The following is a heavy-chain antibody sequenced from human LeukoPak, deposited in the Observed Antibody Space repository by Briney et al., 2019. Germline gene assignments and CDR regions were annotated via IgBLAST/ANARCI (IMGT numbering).Heavy chain of an antibody. D-gene: IGHD5-18*01. CDR3: AKDGRWIQLLFDY. Sequence: GGSLRLSCAASGFTVSSYAMSWVRQAPGKGLEWVSGISGGGGSTYYADSVKGRFTISRDNSKNTLYLQVDSLRAEDTAVYYCAKDGRWIQLLFDYWSQGTLVTVSS. CDR2: ISGGGGST. CDR1: GFTVSSYA. V-gene: IGHV3-23*01. J-gene: IGHJ4*02.